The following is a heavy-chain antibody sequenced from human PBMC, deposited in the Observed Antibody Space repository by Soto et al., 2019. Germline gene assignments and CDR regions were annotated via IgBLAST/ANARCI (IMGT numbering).Heavy chain of an antibody. V-gene: IGHV3-9*01. Sequence: PVGSLRLSCAASGFTFDDYAMHWVRQAPGKGLEWVSGISWNSGSIGYADSVKGRFTISRDNAKNSLYLQMNSLRAEDTALYYCAKDSGDTAQHFDYWGRGTLVTVSS. CDR3: AKDSGDTAQHFDY. CDR1: GFTFDDYA. D-gene: IGHD5-18*01. CDR2: ISWNSGSI. J-gene: IGHJ4*02.